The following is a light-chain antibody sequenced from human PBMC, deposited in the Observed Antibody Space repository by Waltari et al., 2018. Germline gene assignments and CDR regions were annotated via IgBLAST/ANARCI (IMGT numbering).Light chain of an antibody. V-gene: IGKV3-15*01. CDR1: QSVSSN. CDR2: GVS. Sequence: ETVMTPSPATLSVSPGERATLPCRASQSVSSNLAWYQQKPGQAPRLLIYGVSTMATGIPARFSGSGSGTEFTLTISSLQSEDFAVYYCQQYNNWPPNTFGQGTRLEIK. CDR3: QQYNNWPPNT. J-gene: IGKJ5*01.